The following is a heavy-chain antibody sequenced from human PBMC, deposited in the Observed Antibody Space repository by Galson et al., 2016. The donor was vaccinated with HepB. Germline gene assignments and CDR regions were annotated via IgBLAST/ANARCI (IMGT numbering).Heavy chain of an antibody. CDR2: IYYSGFT. D-gene: IGHD3-16*01. V-gene: IGHV4-59*01. J-gene: IGHJ4*02. CDR1: DNSIRSYH. CDR3: ATSPRRGQSVWEYYVDH. Sequence: SETLSLTCTVSDNSIRSYHWNWIRQTPGKGLAWIRYIYYSGFTTYNPSLQSRVTMSLETSKSQFSLKLRSVTAADTAVYYCATSPRRGQSVWEYYVDHLGQATPVTVSS.